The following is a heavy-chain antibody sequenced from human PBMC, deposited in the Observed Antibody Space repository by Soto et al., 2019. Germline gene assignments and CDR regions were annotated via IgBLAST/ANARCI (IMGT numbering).Heavy chain of an antibody. CDR3: VRGRGRESYRAYYDY. D-gene: IGHD5-18*01. J-gene: IGHJ4*02. CDR1: GYTFIDYD. CDR2: MNSKNGNT. V-gene: IGHV1-8*02. Sequence: QVQLEQSGAEVKKPGASVKVSCKPSGYTFIDYDVNWVRQATGQGLEWMGWMNSKNGNTGYAQKFQGRVTMTRATSISTAYMELSSLRSEDTAVYYCVRGRGRESYRAYYDYWGQGTLVTVSS.